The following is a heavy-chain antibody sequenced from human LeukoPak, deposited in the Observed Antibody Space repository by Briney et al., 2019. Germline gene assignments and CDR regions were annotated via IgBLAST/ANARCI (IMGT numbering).Heavy chain of an antibody. CDR2: INHSGST. Sequence: SETLSLTCAVYGGSFSGYYWSWIRQPPGKGLEWIGEINHSGSTNYNPSLKSRVTISVDTSKNQFPLKLSSVTAADTAVYYCARSLYASSNNWFDPWGQGTPVTVSS. D-gene: IGHD6-19*01. J-gene: IGHJ5*02. CDR1: GGSFSGYY. CDR3: ARSLYASSNNWFDP. V-gene: IGHV4-34*01.